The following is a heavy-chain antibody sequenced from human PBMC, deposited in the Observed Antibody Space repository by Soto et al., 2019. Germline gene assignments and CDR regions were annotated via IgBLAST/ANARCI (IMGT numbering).Heavy chain of an antibody. CDR2: IHHSGST. V-gene: IGHV4-38-2*01. CDR3: ARVSVEMATTYYCDY. D-gene: IGHD5-12*01. Sequence: SETLSLTCAVSHYSISTNYYWGWIRQPPGKGLEWIGSIHHSGSTFYNPSLKSRVTISVDTSKNQFSLKLNSVTAADAAVYYCARVSVEMATTYYCDYWGQGTLVTVSS. CDR1: HYSISTNYY. J-gene: IGHJ4*02.